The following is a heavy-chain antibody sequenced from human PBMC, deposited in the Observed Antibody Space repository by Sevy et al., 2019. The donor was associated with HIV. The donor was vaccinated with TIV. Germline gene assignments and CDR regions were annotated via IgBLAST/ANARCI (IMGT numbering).Heavy chain of an antibody. D-gene: IGHD2-2*01. CDR1: GGTFSSYA. J-gene: IGHJ6*02. Sequence: ASVKVSCKASGGTFSSYAISWVRQAPGQGLEWMGGIIPIFGTANYAQKFQGRVTITADESTSTAYMELISLRSEDTAVYYCAREGYCISTSCYGGGYYYYGMDVWGQGTTVTVSS. CDR2: IIPIFGTA. CDR3: AREGYCISTSCYGGGYYYYGMDV. V-gene: IGHV1-69*13.